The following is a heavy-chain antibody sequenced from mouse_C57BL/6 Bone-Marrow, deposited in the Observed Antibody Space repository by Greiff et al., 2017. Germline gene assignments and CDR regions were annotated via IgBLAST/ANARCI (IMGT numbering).Heavy chain of an antibody. CDR1: GYTFTSYW. V-gene: IGHV1-50*01. CDR2: IDPSDSYT. Sequence: VRLQQPGAELVKPGASVKLSCKASGYTFTSYWMQWVKQRPGQGLEWIGEIDPSDSYTNYNQKFKGKATLTVDTSSSTAYMQLSSLTSEDYAVYYCSRGGYYYFDYWGQGTTLTVSS. J-gene: IGHJ2*01. D-gene: IGHD2-3*01. CDR3: SRGGYYYFDY.